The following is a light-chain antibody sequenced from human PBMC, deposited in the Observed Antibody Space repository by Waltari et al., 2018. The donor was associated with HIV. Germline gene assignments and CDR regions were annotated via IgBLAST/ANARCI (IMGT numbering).Light chain of an antibody. Sequence: QTVVTQEPSLSVSPGGTVTLTCGLSSGSVSAGNYPSWYQQTPGQAPRTLFYNTNIRSSGVPDRFSGSILGNRAVLTITGAHADDECDYYCVLYMSSVTWVFGGGTKLTVL. J-gene: IGLJ3*02. CDR1: SGSVSAGNY. CDR2: NTN. V-gene: IGLV8-61*01. CDR3: VLYMSSVTWV.